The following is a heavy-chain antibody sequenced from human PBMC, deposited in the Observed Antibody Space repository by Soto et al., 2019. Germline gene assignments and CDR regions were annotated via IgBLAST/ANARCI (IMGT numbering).Heavy chain of an antibody. V-gene: IGHV3-23*01. J-gene: IGHJ4*02. CDR2: ISGSGGST. D-gene: IGHD3-10*01. Sequence: GGSLRLSCAASGFTFSSYAMSWVRQAPGKGLEWVSAISGSGGSTYYADSVKGRFTISRDNSKNTLYLQMNSLRAEDTAVYYCAKDQYYGSSLTTHFDYWGQGTLVTVSS. CDR3: AKDQYYGSSLTTHFDY. CDR1: GFTFSSYA.